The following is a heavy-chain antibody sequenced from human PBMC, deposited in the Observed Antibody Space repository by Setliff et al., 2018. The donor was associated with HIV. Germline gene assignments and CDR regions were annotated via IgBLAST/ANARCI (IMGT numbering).Heavy chain of an antibody. J-gene: IGHJ4*02. V-gene: IGHV4-59*08. CDR1: GGSISSAY. CDR3: ARHGNAAWALVHFDY. CDR2: IYSGGIT. D-gene: IGHD6-6*01. Sequence: PSETLSLTCAVSGGSISSAYWSWVRQPPGKGLEWIGYIYSGGITKYNPSLKSRVTISVDTSKNQFSLKLSSVTAADTAVYYCARHGNAAWALVHFDYWGQGTLVTVSS.